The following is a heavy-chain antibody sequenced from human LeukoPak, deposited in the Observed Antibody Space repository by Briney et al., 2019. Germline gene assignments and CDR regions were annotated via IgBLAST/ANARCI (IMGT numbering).Heavy chain of an antibody. Sequence: GGSLRLSRAASGFTFSNAWMSWVRQAPGKGLEWVGRIKSKTDGGTTDYAAPVKGRFSISRDDSKNTLYLQMNSLKTEDTAVYHCTTAPLGQWPTDYYYYYYMDVWGKGTTVTVSS. CDR1: GFTFSNAW. CDR2: IKSKTDGGTT. CDR3: TTAPLGQWPTDYYYYYYMDV. J-gene: IGHJ6*03. D-gene: IGHD6-19*01. V-gene: IGHV3-15*05.